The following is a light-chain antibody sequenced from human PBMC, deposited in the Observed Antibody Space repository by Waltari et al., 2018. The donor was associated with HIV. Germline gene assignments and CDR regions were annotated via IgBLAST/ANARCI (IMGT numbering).Light chain of an antibody. CDR2: INN. V-gene: IGLV1-47*01. J-gene: IGLJ2*01. CDR3: AALDDSLIDQVV. CDR1: SPNVGNNY. Sequence: QSVLTQPPSASGTPGQRVTISCSGSSPNVGNNYVYWSQQLPGTAPKLLISINNQRPSGVPDRFSASKSGTSASLAISGLRSEDEADYYCAALDDSLIDQVVFGGGTKLTVL.